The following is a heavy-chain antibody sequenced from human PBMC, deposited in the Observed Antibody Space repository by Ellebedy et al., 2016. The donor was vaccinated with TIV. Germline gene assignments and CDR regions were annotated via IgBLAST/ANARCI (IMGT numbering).Heavy chain of an antibody. CDR2: IRYDGSDK. J-gene: IGHJ5*02. CDR3: AKVLFAFGEFESPFDP. V-gene: IGHV3-30*02. Sequence: PGGSLRLSCAASGFTFHSYGMHWVRQAPGKGLEWVTFIRYDGSDKYYADSVKGRFTVSRDNSKNTLTLQMNGLRPDDTAVYYCAKVLFAFGEFESPFDPWGQGTLVIVSS. CDR1: GFTFHSYG. D-gene: IGHD3-10*01.